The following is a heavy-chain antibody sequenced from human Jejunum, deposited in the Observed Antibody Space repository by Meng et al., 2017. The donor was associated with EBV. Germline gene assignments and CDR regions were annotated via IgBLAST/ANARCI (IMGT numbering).Heavy chain of an antibody. V-gene: IGHV4-34*02. Sequence: QVQLQQWGAGLLRPTETLSLTCAVYGGSFSGYYWSWVRQPPGRGLEYIGEVHFSGITNYTPSLKSRVTMPVDASKNQFSLRLTSVTAADTAVYYCARRTGDYVIGYWGQGTLVTVSS. CDR3: ARRTGDYVIGY. CDR1: GGSFSGYY. J-gene: IGHJ4*02. CDR2: VHFSGIT. D-gene: IGHD2-8*02.